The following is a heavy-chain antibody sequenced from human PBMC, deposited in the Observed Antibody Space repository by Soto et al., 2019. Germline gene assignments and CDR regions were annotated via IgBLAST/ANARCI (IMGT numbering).Heavy chain of an antibody. CDR1: GGSFSGYY. CDR3: ARGRFYCSGGSCRVGYFDY. CDR2: INHSGST. D-gene: IGHD2-15*01. J-gene: IGHJ4*02. V-gene: IGHV4-34*01. Sequence: QVQLQQWGAGLLKPSETLSLTCAVYGGSFSGYYWSWIRQPPGKGLEWIGEINHSGSTNYNPSLKSRVTISVDTSKNQFSLKLSSVTAADTAVYYCARGRFYCSGGSCRVGYFDYWGQGTLVTVSS.